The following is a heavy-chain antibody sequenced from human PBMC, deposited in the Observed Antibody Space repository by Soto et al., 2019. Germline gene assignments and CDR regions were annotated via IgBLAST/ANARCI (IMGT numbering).Heavy chain of an antibody. D-gene: IGHD1-20*01. CDR3: ARHNWNYVYYGMDV. V-gene: IGHV3-23*01. CDR1: GFTFSVYA. J-gene: IGHJ6*02. Sequence: PGGSLRLSCAASGFTFSVYAMTWVRQAPGKGLEWVSAISGSGGTTYYADSVKGRFTISRDNSKNTLYLQMNSLRAEDTAVYYCARHNWNYVYYGMDVWGQGTTVTVSS. CDR2: ISGSGGTT.